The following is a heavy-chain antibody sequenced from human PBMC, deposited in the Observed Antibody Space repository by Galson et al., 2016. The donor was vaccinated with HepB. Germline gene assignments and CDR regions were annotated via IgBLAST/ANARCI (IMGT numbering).Heavy chain of an antibody. V-gene: IGHV3-15*01. Sequence: SLRLSCAASGLNSDDGWMNWVRQAPGKGLEWVGRIKGNTDDGATDYSTPVKGRFTISRDHSKNMVFLQMNSLRTEDTALYYCATSGNRWDSFDYWGQGTLVTVSS. D-gene: IGHD1/OR15-1a*01. CDR1: GLNSDDGW. J-gene: IGHJ4*02. CDR3: ATSGNRWDSFDY. CDR2: IKGNTDDGAT.